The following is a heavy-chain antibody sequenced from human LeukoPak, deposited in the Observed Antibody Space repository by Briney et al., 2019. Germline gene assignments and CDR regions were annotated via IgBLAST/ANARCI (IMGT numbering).Heavy chain of an antibody. CDR1: GGSISSSNW. V-gene: IGHV4-4*02. J-gene: IGHJ4*02. D-gene: IGHD6-19*01. Sequence: PSETLSLTCAVSGGSISSSNWWSWVRQPPGKGLEWIGEIYHSGSTNYNPSLKSRVTISVDKSKNQFSLKLSSVTAADTAVYYCARDASVAGLYYFDYWGQGTLVTVSS. CDR3: ARDASVAGLYYFDY. CDR2: IYHSGST.